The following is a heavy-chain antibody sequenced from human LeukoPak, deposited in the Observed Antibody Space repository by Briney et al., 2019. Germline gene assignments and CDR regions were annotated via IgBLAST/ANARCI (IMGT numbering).Heavy chain of an antibody. CDR1: GGSFSGYY. CDR3: AGRGYSYGVDY. Sequence: SETLSLTCAVYGGSFSGYYWSWIRQPPGKGLEWIGEINHSGSTNYNPSLKSRVTISVDTSKNQFSLKLSSVTAADTAVYYCAGRGYSYGVDYWGQGTLVTVSS. D-gene: IGHD5-18*01. CDR2: INHSGST. V-gene: IGHV4-34*01. J-gene: IGHJ4*02.